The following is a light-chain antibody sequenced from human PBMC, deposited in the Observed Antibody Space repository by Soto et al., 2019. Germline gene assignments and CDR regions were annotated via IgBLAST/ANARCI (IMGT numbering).Light chain of an antibody. V-gene: IGKV1-39*01. CDR1: QTIYNY. Sequence: DIQMTQSPSSLSASVGDRISITCRASQTIYNYLNWYQQKPGRAPNLLIYATFNLQSGVPSRFSGSGSGTDFTLTISSLQPEDFATYYCQQSSNAPQTFGQGTKLEIK. J-gene: IGKJ2*01. CDR2: ATF. CDR3: QQSSNAPQT.